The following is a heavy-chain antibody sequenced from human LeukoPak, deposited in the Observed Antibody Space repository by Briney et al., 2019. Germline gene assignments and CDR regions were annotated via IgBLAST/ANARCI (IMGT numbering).Heavy chain of an antibody. CDR1: SYSISSGYY. Sequence: SETLSLTCTVSSYSISSGYYWGWIRQPPGKGLEWIGSIYHSGSTYYNPSLKSRVTISVDTSKNQFSLKLSSVTAADTAVYYCASSREYGSGSYSAWGQGTLVTVSS. CDR2: IYHSGST. CDR3: ASSREYGSGSYSA. V-gene: IGHV4-38-2*02. J-gene: IGHJ5*02. D-gene: IGHD3-10*01.